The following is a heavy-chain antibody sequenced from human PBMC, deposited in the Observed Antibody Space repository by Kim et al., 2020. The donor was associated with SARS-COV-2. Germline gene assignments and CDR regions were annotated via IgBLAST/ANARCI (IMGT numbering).Heavy chain of an antibody. Sequence: ASVKVSCKASGYTFTSYGISWVRQAPGQGLGWRGWISAYNGNTNYAQKLQGRVTMTTDTSTSTAYMELRSLRSDDTAVYYCARGLYYYDSSGYLGYWGQGTLVTVSS. J-gene: IGHJ4*02. CDR2: ISAYNGNT. CDR1: GYTFTSYG. CDR3: ARGLYYYDSSGYLGY. V-gene: IGHV1-18*01. D-gene: IGHD3-22*01.